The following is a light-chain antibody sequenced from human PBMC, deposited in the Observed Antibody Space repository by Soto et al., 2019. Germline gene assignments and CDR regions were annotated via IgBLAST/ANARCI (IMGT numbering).Light chain of an antibody. CDR2: LGS. CDR3: MQALQTPWT. Sequence: DIVVTQYPSSQPVTPGEPASISCRSSQSLLHSNGYNYLDWYLQKPGQSPQLLIYLGSTRASGVPDRFSGSGSGTDFTLKIARVEADDVGVYYCMQALQTPWTFGQGTKVDI. V-gene: IGKV2-28*01. CDR1: QSLLHSNGYNY. J-gene: IGKJ1*01.